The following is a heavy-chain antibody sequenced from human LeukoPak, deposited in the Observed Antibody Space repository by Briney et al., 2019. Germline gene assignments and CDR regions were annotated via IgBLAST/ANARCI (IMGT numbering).Heavy chain of an antibody. CDR1: GYSLTSGYS. D-gene: IGHD3-10*01. V-gene: IGHV4-38-2*01. CDR3: ARPGGYAFDI. CDR2: IYHSGST. J-gene: IGHJ3*02. Sequence: SETLSLTCAVSGYSLTSGYSWGWIRQPPGKGREWIGSIYHSGSTYYNPSLKSRVTISVDTSKNQFSPKLSSVTAADTAVYYCARPGGYAFDIWGQGTMVTVSS.